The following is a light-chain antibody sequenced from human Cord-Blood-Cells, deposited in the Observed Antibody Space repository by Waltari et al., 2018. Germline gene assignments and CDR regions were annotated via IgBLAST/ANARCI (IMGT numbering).Light chain of an antibody. CDR1: SDINVGSYN. Sequence: QPVLTQPPSSSASPGESARLTCTLPSDINVGSYNIYWYQQNTGSPPRYLLYYYSDSDKGQGSGVPSRFSGSKDASANTGILLISGLQTEDEADYYCMIWPSNASNWVFGGGTKLTVL. CDR2: YYSDSDK. CDR3: MIWPSNASNWV. J-gene: IGLJ3*02. V-gene: IGLV5-37*01.